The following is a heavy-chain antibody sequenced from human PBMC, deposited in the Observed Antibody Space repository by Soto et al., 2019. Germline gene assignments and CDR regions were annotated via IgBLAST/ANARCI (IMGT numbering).Heavy chain of an antibody. CDR1: GYTFSSYG. D-gene: IGHD2-15*01. CDR2: ISAYNGNT. J-gene: IGHJ4*02. Sequence: ASGKVSCKASGYTFSSYGISWVRQAPGQGLEWTGWISAYNGNTNYAQKVQGRVTMTTDTSTSTAYMELRSLRSDDTAVYYCARALYCSGGTCYHDYWGQGTQVTVSS. V-gene: IGHV1-18*01. CDR3: ARALYCSGGTCYHDY.